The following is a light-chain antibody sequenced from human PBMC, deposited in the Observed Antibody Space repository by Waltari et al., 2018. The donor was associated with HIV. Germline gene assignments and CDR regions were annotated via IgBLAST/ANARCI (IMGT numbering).Light chain of an antibody. CDR2: YDS. CDR1: NIGSKG. Sequence: SYVLTQPPSVSVAPGKTARITCRGNNIGSKGVHWYQQKPGQAPVLVIYYDSHRPSGIPERFSGSKSGNTATLTISRVEAGDEADYYCQLWDGTGDHPGVFGTGTQVTV. V-gene: IGLV3-21*04. CDR3: QLWDGTGDHPGV. J-gene: IGLJ1*01.